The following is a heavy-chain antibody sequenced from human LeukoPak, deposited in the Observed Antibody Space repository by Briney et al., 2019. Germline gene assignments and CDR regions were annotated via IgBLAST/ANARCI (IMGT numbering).Heavy chain of an antibody. Sequence: PSQTLSLTCTVSGGPISSGGYYWSWIRQHPGKGLEWIGYIYYSGSTYYNPSLKSRVTISVDTSKNQFSLKLSSVTAAGTAVYYCARADDYGRWFDPWGQGTLVTVSS. CDR1: GGPISSGGYY. D-gene: IGHD4-17*01. J-gene: IGHJ5*02. CDR3: ARADDYGRWFDP. V-gene: IGHV4-31*03. CDR2: IYYSGST.